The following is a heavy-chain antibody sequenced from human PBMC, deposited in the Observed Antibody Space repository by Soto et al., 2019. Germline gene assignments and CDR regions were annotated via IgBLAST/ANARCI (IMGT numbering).Heavy chain of an antibody. CDR2: IFYSGST. D-gene: IGHD2-2*01. J-gene: IGHJ6*02. CDR3: ARDRCGGNSCSHDYGMDV. CDR1: GGSVSSDSHY. Sequence: QVQLQESGPGLVKPSETLSLRCTVSGGSVSSDSHYWSWIRQPPGKGLEWMGCIFYSGSTNYNPFIKSRVTMSVDTSTNQFSLRLTAVTAADTAVYYSARDRCGGNSCSHDYGMDVCGQGTTVTVSS. V-gene: IGHV4-61*01.